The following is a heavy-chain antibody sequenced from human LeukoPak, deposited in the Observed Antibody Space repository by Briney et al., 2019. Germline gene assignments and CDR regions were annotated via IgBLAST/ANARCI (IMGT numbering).Heavy chain of an antibody. D-gene: IGHD5-12*01. Sequence: GGSLRLSCAASGFTFSSYAMSWVRQAPGKGLEWVSAISGSGGSTYYADSVKGRFTISRDNSKNTLYLQMNSLRAEDTAVYYCAKDQQEYSGYGTYDCWGQGTLVTVSS. V-gene: IGHV3-23*01. CDR2: ISGSGGST. CDR1: GFTFSSYA. J-gene: IGHJ4*02. CDR3: AKDQQEYSGYGTYDC.